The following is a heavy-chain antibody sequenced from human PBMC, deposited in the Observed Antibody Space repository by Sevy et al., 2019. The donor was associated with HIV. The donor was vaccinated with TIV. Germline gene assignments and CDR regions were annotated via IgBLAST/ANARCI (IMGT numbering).Heavy chain of an antibody. CDR3: ARARVAKLYYGYYFDY. J-gene: IGHJ4*02. V-gene: IGHV3-7*01. CDR2: IKQDRSEK. CDR1: GFTFSSYW. Sequence: GGSLRLSCAASGFTFSSYWMSGVRQAPRKGLEWVANIKQDRSEKYYVDSVKGRFTISRDNAKNSLYLQMNCLRAEDTAVYYCARARVAKLYYGYYFDYWGQGTLVTVSS. D-gene: IGHD1-26*01.